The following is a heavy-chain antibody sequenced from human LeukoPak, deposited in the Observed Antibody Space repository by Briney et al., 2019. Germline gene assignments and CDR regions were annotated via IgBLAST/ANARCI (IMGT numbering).Heavy chain of an antibody. CDR1: GYTFTSYD. CDR3: ARGPVYDSSGYYLYYFDY. V-gene: IGHV1-8*01. Sequence: GASVKVSCKASGYTFTSYDINWVRQATGQGLEWMGWMNPNGGNTGYAQKFQGRVTMTRNTSISTACMELSSLRSEDTAVYYCARGPVYDSSGYYLYYFDYWGQGTLVTVSS. CDR2: MNPNGGNT. D-gene: IGHD3-22*01. J-gene: IGHJ4*02.